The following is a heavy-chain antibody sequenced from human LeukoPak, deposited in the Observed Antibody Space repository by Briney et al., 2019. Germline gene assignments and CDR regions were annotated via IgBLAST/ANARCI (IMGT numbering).Heavy chain of an antibody. Sequence: ASVRVSCTASGGTFSSYAISWVRQAPGQGLEWMGGIIGIVGTAYYAEKFQGRVTITADESTSTAYMELSSLRSEDTAVYYCARSYDYVWGSYRYIGYFDYWGQGTLVTVSS. CDR1: GGTFSSYA. CDR2: IIGIVGTA. J-gene: IGHJ4*02. D-gene: IGHD3-16*02. CDR3: ARSYDYVWGSYRYIGYFDY. V-gene: IGHV1-69*13.